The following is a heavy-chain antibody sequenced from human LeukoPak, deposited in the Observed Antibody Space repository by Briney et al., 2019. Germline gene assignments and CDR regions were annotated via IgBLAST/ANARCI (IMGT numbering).Heavy chain of an antibody. J-gene: IGHJ6*02. D-gene: IGHD3-22*01. CDR3: ASGGDSSGYSEIYYYGMDV. CDR1: GYTFTSNY. CDR2: ISAYNGNT. V-gene: IGHV1-18*04. Sequence: GASVKVSCKASGYTFTSNYIHWVRQAPGQGLEWMGWISAYNGNTNYAQKLQGRVTMTTDTSTSTAYMELRSLRSDDTAVYYCASGGDSSGYSEIYYYGMDVWGQGTTVTVSS.